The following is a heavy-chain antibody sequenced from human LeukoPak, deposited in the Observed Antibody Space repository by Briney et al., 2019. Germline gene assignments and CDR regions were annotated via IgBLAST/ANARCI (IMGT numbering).Heavy chain of an antibody. Sequence: PGGPLRLSCAASGFTFSSYSMNWVRQAPGKGLEWVSSISSSSSYIYYADSVKGRFTISRDNAKNSLYLRMNSLRAEDTALYYCARGLGPDYWGQGTLVTVSS. D-gene: IGHD3-9*01. V-gene: IGHV3-21*01. CDR3: ARGLGPDY. CDR1: GFTFSSYS. CDR2: ISSSSSYI. J-gene: IGHJ4*02.